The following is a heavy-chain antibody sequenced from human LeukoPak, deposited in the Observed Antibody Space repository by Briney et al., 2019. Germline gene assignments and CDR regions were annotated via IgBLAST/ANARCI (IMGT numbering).Heavy chain of an antibody. CDR1: GFTFSDYY. V-gene: IGHV3-11*01. J-gene: IGHJ3*02. Sequence: PGGSLRLSCAASGFTFSDYYMSWIRQAPGKGLEWVSYISSSGSTTYYAGSVKGRFTISRDNAKNSLYLQMNSLRAEDTALYYCAKTRKQLLDAFDIWGQGTMVTVSS. D-gene: IGHD5-18*01. CDR2: ISSSGSTT. CDR3: AKTRKQLLDAFDI.